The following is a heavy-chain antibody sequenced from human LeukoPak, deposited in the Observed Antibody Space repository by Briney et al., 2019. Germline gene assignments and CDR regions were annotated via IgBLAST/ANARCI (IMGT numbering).Heavy chain of an antibody. CDR1: GFTFSSYA. Sequence: QPGRSLRLSCAASGFTFSSYAMHWVRQAPGKGLEWVAVISYDGSNKYYADSVKGRFTISRDNSKNTLYLQMNSLRAEDTAVYYCARAEGGYGSGSYSYYYYYMDVWGKGTTVTVSS. D-gene: IGHD3-10*01. CDR3: ARAEGGYGSGSYSYYYYYMDV. J-gene: IGHJ6*03. CDR2: ISYDGSNK. V-gene: IGHV3-30*04.